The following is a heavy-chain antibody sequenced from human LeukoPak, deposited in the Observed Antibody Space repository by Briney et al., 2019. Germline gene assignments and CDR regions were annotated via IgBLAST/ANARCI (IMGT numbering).Heavy chain of an antibody. V-gene: IGHV4-59*01. CDR3: ARVTGYRIEDYFDY. J-gene: IGHJ4*02. Sequence: SETLSLTCAVYGGSFSGYYWSWIRQPPGKGQEWIGYIYYSGSTNYNPSLKSRVTISVETSKNEFSLKLRSVTAADTAVYYCARVTGYRIEDYFDYWGQGTLVTVSS. CDR1: GGSFSGYY. D-gene: IGHD6-13*01. CDR2: IYYSGST.